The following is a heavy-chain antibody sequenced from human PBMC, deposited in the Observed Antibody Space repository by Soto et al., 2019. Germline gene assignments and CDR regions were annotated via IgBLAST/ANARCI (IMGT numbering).Heavy chain of an antibody. CDR1: GFTFIIYA. J-gene: IGHJ6*02. CDR3: ARDGEDCSGGSCYLYYYYGMDV. D-gene: IGHD2-15*01. Sequence: GGSLRLSCAASGFTFIIYAMHWVRQAPGKGLEWVAVISYDGSNKYYADSVKGRFTISRDNSKNTLYLQMNSLRAEDTAVYYCARDGEDCSGGSCYLYYYYGMDVWGQGTTVTVSS. CDR2: ISYDGSNK. V-gene: IGHV3-30-3*01.